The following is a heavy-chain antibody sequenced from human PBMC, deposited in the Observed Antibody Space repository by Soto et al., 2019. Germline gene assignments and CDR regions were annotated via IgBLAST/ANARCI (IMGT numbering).Heavy chain of an antibody. CDR2: ISSSSSYI. J-gene: IGHJ3*02. V-gene: IGHV3-21*04. Sequence: PGGSLRLSCAASGFTFSSYSMNWVRQAPGKGLEWVSSISSSSSYIYYADSVKGRFTISRDNSKNSLYLQMNSLRAEDTAVYYCAKCIGRWLQDSYAFDIWGQETMVTVSS. CDR1: GFTFSSYS. CDR3: AKCIGRWLQDSYAFDI. D-gene: IGHD5-12*01.